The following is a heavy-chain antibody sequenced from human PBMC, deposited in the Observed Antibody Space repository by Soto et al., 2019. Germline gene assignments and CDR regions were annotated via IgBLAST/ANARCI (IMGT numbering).Heavy chain of an antibody. CDR3: AKVESSGWYYSVDY. J-gene: IGHJ4*02. D-gene: IGHD6-19*01. CDR2: LSWNSGTI. Sequence: EVQLLESGGGLVQPGKSLRLSCAASGFTFDDYAMNWVRQVPGKGLEWVSGLSWNSGTIDYADTVKGRFTISRDNAKNSLHLEMKSLKPEDTVFYYCAKVESSGWYYSVDYWGQGTLVTVSS. CDR1: GFTFDDYA. V-gene: IGHV3-9*01.